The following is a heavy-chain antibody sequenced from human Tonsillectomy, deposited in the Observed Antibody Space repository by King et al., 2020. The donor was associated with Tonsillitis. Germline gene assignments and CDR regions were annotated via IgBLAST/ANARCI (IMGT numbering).Heavy chain of an antibody. Sequence: HVQLVESGGGVVQPGRSLRLSCAASRFTFSSYGLHWVRQAPGKGLEWVTTISYDGSIKYYADSVKGRFTISRDNSNNTLFLQMNTLRAEDTAVYYCATACDGGDCYSNYWGQGTLVTVSS. CDR1: RFTFSSYG. CDR2: ISYDGSIK. CDR3: ATACDGGDCYSNY. J-gene: IGHJ4*02. V-gene: IGHV3-30*03. D-gene: IGHD2-21*02.